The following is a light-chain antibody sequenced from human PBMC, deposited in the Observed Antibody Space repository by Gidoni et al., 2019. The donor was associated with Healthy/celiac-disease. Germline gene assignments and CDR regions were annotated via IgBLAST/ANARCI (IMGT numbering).Light chain of an antibody. CDR3: SSYTSGSL. CDR1: SSDVGGYNY. Sequence: QSALPQPASVSGSPGQSITISCTGTSSDVGGYNYVSWYQQHPGKAPKLMIYDVSNRPSGVSNRFSGSKSGNTASLTISGLQAEDEADYYCSSYTSGSLFGGGTKLTVL. J-gene: IGLJ3*02. V-gene: IGLV2-14*03. CDR2: DVS.